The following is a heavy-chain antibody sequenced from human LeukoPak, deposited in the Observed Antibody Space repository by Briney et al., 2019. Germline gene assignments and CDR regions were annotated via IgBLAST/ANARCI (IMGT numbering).Heavy chain of an antibody. Sequence: SETLSLTCAVYGGSFSGYYWSWIRQPPGKGLEWIGEINHSGSTNYNPSLKSRVTISVDTSKNQFSLKLSSVTAADTAVYYCARYSGSWDSEERQSGYGASFDYWGQGTLVTVSS. CDR3: ARYSGSWDSEERQSGYGASFDY. V-gene: IGHV4-34*01. D-gene: IGHD5-12*01. CDR2: INHSGST. CDR1: GGSFSGYY. J-gene: IGHJ4*02.